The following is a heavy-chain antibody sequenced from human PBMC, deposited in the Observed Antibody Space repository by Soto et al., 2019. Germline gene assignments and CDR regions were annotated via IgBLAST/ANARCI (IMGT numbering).Heavy chain of an antibody. CDR1: GGTFSSYT. Sequence: QVPLVQSGAEVKKPGSSVKVSCKASGGTFSSYTISWVRQAPGQGLEWMGRIIPILGIANYAQKFQGRVTITADKSTSTAYMELSSLRSEDTAVYYCARDTGEDGMDVWGQGTTVTVSS. CDR3: ARDTGEDGMDV. D-gene: IGHD3-10*01. J-gene: IGHJ6*02. V-gene: IGHV1-69*08. CDR2: IIPILGIA.